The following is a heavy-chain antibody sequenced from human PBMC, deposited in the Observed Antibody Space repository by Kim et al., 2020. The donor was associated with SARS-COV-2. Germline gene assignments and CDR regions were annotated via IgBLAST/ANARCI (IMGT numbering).Heavy chain of an antibody. J-gene: IGHJ4*02. CDR3: ANAHDYGDYALDY. V-gene: IGHV3-30*18. Sequence: GGSLRLSCAASGFTFSSYGMHWVRQAPGKGLEWVAVISYDGSNKYYADSVKGRFTISRDNSKNTLYLQMNSLRAEDTAVYYCANAHDYGDYALDYWGQGTLVTVSS. CDR1: GFTFSSYG. D-gene: IGHD4-17*01. CDR2: ISYDGSNK.